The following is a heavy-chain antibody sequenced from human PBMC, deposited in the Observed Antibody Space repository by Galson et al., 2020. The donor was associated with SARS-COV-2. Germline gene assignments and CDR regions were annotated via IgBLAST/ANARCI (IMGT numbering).Heavy chain of an antibody. V-gene: IGHV3-7*03. CDR1: GFTFSSYW. CDR3: AREGSGFRYYYYGMDV. J-gene: IGHJ6*02. CDR2: IKQDGREK. D-gene: IGHD3-3*01. Sequence: GGSLRLSCAASGFTFSSYWMSWVRQAPGKGLEWVANIKQDGREKYYVDSVKGRFTISRDNAKNSLYLQMNSLRAEDTAVYYCAREGSGFRYYYYGMDVWGQGTTVTVSS.